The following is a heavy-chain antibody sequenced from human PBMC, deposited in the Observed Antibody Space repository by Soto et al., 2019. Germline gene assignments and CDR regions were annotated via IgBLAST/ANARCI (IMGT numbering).Heavy chain of an antibody. CDR2: ISSSSSYI. CDR1: GFTFSSYG. J-gene: IGHJ6*02. CDR3: ARDRDCSGGSCYSDHYYYYYGMDV. Sequence: GGSLRLSCAASGFTFSSYGMNWVRQAPGKGLEWVSSISSSSSYIYYADSVKGRFTISRDNAKNSLYLQMNSLRAEDTAVYYCARDRDCSGGSCYSDHYYYYYGMDVWGQGTTVTVSS. V-gene: IGHV3-21*01. D-gene: IGHD2-15*01.